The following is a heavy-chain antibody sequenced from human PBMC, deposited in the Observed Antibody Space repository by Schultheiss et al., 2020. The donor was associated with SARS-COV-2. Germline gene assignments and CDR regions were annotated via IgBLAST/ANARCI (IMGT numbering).Heavy chain of an antibody. Sequence: SETLSLTCTVSGGSISSSSYYWGWIRQHPGKGLEWIGYIYYSGSTHYNPSLKSRVTISVDTSKNQFSLKLSSVTAADTAVYYCARQYSSSWYTYWFDPWGQGTLVTVSS. V-gene: IGHV4-31*03. D-gene: IGHD6-13*01. CDR1: GGSISSSSYY. J-gene: IGHJ5*02. CDR3: ARQYSSSWYTYWFDP. CDR2: IYYSGST.